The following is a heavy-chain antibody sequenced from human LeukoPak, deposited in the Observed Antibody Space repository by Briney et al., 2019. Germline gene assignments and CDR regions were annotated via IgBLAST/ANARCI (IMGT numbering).Heavy chain of an antibody. Sequence: GGSLRLSCAASGFTFSSYSMNWVRQAPGKGLEWVSYISSSSSTIYYADSVKGRFTISRDNAKNSLYLQMNSLRAEDTAVYYCARGGYSYDQLRGAFDIWGQGTMVTVSS. CDR1: GFTFSSYS. CDR2: ISSSSSTI. V-gene: IGHV3-48*01. J-gene: IGHJ3*02. D-gene: IGHD5-18*01. CDR3: ARGGYSYDQLRGAFDI.